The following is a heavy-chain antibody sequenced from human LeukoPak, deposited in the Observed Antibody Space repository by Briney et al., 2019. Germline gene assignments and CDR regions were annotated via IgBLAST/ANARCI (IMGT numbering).Heavy chain of an antibody. J-gene: IGHJ4*02. V-gene: IGHV5-51*01. D-gene: IGHD2-15*01. CDR1: GYSFTSYW. Sequence: GESLKISCKGSGYSFTSYWIGWVRQMSGKGLEWMGIIYPGDSDTRYSPSDQGQVTISVDKSISTAYLQWSSLKASDTAMYYCARPYCSGGSCYLYYFDYLGQGTLVTVSS. CDR3: ARPYCSGGSCYLYYFDY. CDR2: IYPGDSDT.